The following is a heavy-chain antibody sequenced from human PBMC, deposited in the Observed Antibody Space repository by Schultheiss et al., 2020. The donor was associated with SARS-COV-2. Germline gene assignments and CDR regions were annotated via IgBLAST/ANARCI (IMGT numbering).Heavy chain of an antibody. D-gene: IGHD3-3*01. Sequence: GGSLRLSCAASGFTFSSYAMHWVRQAPGKGLEWVAVISYDGSNKYYADSVKGRFTISRDNSKNTLYLQMNSLRAEDTAVYYCASNNKGYDFWSGYYSLWDYYYMDVWGKGTTVTVSS. J-gene: IGHJ6*03. CDR2: ISYDGSNK. CDR3: ASNNKGYDFWSGYYSLWDYYYMDV. CDR1: GFTFSSYA. V-gene: IGHV3-30*04.